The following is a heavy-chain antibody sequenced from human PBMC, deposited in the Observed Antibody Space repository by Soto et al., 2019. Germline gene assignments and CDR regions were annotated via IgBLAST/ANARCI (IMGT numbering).Heavy chain of an antibody. V-gene: IGHV4-34*01. CDR1: GGSFSGYY. CDR3: ARGGPGAVAGRGQHYYGMDV. Sequence: SETLSLSCAVYGGSFSGYYWSCIRQPPGKGLEWIGEINHSGSTSYNPSLKSRVTLSVDTSKNQFSLRLRSVAAADTAVYYCARGGPGAVAGRGQHYYGMDVWGQGTTVTVSS. CDR2: INHSGST. D-gene: IGHD6-19*01. J-gene: IGHJ6*02.